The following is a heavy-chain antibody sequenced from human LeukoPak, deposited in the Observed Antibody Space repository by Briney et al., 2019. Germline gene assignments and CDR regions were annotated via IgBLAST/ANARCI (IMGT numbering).Heavy chain of an antibody. V-gene: IGHV3-13*01. CDR3: VREARGYHYTYFDY. CDR1: GFTLGSHD. CDR2: IASGFQT. J-gene: IGHJ4*02. Sequence: GGSLRLSCTASGFTLGSHDMHWVRQTTGEGLEWVAAIASGFQTFYAGSVKGRFTVSREDAKNSLYLQMNGLRAGDTAVYYCVREARGYHYTYFDYWGQGTLVTVSS. D-gene: IGHD5-18*01.